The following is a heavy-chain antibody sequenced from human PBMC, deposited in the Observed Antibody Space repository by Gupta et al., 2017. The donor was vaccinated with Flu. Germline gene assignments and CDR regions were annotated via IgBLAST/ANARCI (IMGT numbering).Heavy chain of an antibody. V-gene: IGHV4-39*02. CDR1: YC. J-gene: IGHJ6*02. CDR3: ARESNSNLNYVYSGMEV. D-gene: IGHD7-27*01. Sequence: YCWAWIRQAPGGGLEWIGSVFHSGMTYYTPSLRGRLTMSVDVSKNQFSLKLSSVTAADTAVYYCARESNSNLNYVYSGMEVWGQGAT. CDR2: VFHSGMT.